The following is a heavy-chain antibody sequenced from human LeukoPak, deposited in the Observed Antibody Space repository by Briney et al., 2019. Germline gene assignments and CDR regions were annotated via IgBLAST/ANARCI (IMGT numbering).Heavy chain of an antibody. J-gene: IGHJ2*01. V-gene: IGHV1-2*02. D-gene: IGHD6-19*01. CDR3: ARYSSGWYFDL. CDR1: GYTFTGYY. CDR2: INPNSGGT. Sequence: ASVKVSCKTSGYTFTGYYMHWVRQAPGQGLEWMGWINPNSGGTNYAQKFQGRVTMTRDTSISTAYMELTRLRSDDTAGYYCARYSSGWYFDLWGRGTLVTVSS.